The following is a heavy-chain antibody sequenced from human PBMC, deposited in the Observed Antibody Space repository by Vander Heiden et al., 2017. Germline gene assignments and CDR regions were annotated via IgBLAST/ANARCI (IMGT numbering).Heavy chain of an antibody. Sequence: GKGLEWVSYISSSSSTIYYADSVKGRFTISKDNAKNSLYLQMNSLRDQDTAVYYCARDLGYCSSTGCLPAWFDPWGQGTLVTVSS. D-gene: IGHD2-2*01. J-gene: IGHJ5*02. CDR3: ARDLGYCSSTGCLPAWFDP. V-gene: IGHV3-48*02. CDR2: ISSSSSTI.